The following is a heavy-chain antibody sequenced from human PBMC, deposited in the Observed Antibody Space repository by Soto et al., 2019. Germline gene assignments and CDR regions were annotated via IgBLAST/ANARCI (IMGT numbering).Heavy chain of an antibody. D-gene: IGHD3-22*01. Sequence: GGSLRLSCAASGFTVSSNYISWVRQAPGKGLEWVSVIYSDSSTYYADSVKGRFTISTDNSRNTVYLQMNSLRAEDTAVYYCARVGSSGYYPYHFDFWGQGTLVTVSS. V-gene: IGHV3-53*01. CDR1: GFTVSSNY. CDR2: IYSDSST. CDR3: ARVGSSGYYPYHFDF. J-gene: IGHJ4*02.